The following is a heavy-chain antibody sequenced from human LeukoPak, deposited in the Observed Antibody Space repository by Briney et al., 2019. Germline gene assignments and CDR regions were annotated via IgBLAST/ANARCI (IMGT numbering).Heavy chain of an antibody. D-gene: IGHD6-6*01. Sequence: SETLSLTCTVSGGSISSYYWSWIRQPPGKGLEWIGYIYYSGSTNYNPSLKSRVTISVDTSKNQFSLKLSSVTAADTAVYYCARVRGSYSSSSGFYFDYWGQGTLVTVSS. V-gene: IGHV4-59*01. CDR2: IYYSGST. CDR3: ARVRGSYSSSSGFYFDY. J-gene: IGHJ4*02. CDR1: GGSISSYY.